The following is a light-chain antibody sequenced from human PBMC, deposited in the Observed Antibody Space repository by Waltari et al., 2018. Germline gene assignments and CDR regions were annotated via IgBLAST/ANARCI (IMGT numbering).Light chain of an antibody. CDR1: ESVLYSSNNKNH. CDR3: QQYYNTPLT. Sequence: DIVMTQSPESLAVSLGERAPINCKTSESVLYSSNNKNHLAWYQQKPGQPPKLLLYWASTRKSGVPERFRGSGSETDFTLTVTSLQAEDVAVYYCQQYYNTPLTFGGGTKVEIK. V-gene: IGKV4-1*01. CDR2: WAS. J-gene: IGKJ4*01.